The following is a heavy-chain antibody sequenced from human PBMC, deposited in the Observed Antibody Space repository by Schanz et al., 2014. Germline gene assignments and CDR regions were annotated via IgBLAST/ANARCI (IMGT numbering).Heavy chain of an antibody. CDR3: ARDQSPYTNSSDVRYFDY. V-gene: IGHV1-69*08. Sequence: QVQLVQSGAEVKKPGSSVKVSCKASGGTFSSDTFSWVRQAPGQGLEWMGRVIPILGVTHYAQKFQGRVTITADKSTTTAYMELNSLNSDDTAVYYCARDQSPYTNSSDVRYFDYWGQGSLVTVSS. D-gene: IGHD6-6*01. CDR1: GGTFSSDT. CDR2: VIPILGVT. J-gene: IGHJ4*02.